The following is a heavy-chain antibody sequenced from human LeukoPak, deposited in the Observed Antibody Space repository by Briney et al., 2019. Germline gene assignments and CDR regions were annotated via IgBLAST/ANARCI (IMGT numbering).Heavy chain of an antibody. CDR1: GYTFTSYY. J-gene: IGHJ6*03. CDR2: INPSGGST. CDR3: ARDLGWGSSSGYYYYMDV. Sequence: ASVKVSCKASGYTFTSYYMHLVRQAPGQGLEWMGIINPSGGSTSYAQKFQGRVTMTRDTSTSTVYMELSSLRSEDTAVYYCARDLGWGSSSGYYYYMDVWGKGTTVTVSS. D-gene: IGHD2-21*01. V-gene: IGHV1-46*01.